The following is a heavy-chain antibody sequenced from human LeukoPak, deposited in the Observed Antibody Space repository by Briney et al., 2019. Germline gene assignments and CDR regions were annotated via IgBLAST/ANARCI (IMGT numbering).Heavy chain of an antibody. J-gene: IGHJ4*02. Sequence: GGSLRLSCVGSGFTFSSHWMAWVRQAPGKGLEWVANIKQDGSEKYYVDSVKGRFTISRDNAKNSLYLQMNSLRAEDTAVYYCARGGDYWGQGTLVTVSS. V-gene: IGHV3-7*01. CDR1: GFTFSSHW. CDR2: IKQDGSEK. CDR3: ARGGDY. D-gene: IGHD3-16*01.